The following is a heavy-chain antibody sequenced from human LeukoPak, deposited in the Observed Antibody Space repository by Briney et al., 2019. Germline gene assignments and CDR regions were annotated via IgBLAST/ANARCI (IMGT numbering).Heavy chain of an antibody. D-gene: IGHD5-18*01. J-gene: IGHJ4*02. V-gene: IGHV4-34*12. CDR2: IIHSGST. Sequence: SETLSLTCAVYGDFFSGHYWTWIRQSPGKGLEWIGEIIHSGSTNYIPSLQSRVTISVDTSKNQFSLKLSSVTAADTAVYYCARENFGDLYSYGTFDYWGQGTLVTVSS. CDR3: ARENFGDLYSYGTFDY. CDR1: GDFFSGHY.